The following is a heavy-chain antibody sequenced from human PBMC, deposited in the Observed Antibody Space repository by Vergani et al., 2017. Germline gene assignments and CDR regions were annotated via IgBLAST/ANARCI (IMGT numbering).Heavy chain of an antibody. Sequence: QLQLQESGPGLVKPSETLSLTCTVSGGSISSSSYYWGWIRQPPGKGLEWIGSIYYSGSTYYNPSLKRRVTISVDTSKNQFSLKLSSVTAADTAVYYCARDGYNSAADYWGQGTLVTVSS. CDR3: ARDGYNSAADY. J-gene: IGHJ4*02. D-gene: IGHD5-24*01. CDR2: IYYSGST. V-gene: IGHV4-39*07. CDR1: GGSISSSSYY.